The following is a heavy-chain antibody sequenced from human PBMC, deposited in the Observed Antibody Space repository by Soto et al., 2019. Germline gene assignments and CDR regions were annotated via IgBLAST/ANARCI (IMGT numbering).Heavy chain of an antibody. J-gene: IGHJ4*02. CDR2: IYHSGST. V-gene: IGHV4-30-2*01. D-gene: IGHD2-15*01. CDR3: ARGWSYCSGGSCYRRGAFDY. CDR1: GGSISSGGYS. Sequence: PSETLSLTCAVSGGSISSGGYSWSWIRQPPGKGPEWIGYIYHSGSTYYNPSLKSRVTISVDRSKNQFSLKLSSVTAADTAVYYCARGWSYCSGGSCYRRGAFDYWGQGTLVTVSS.